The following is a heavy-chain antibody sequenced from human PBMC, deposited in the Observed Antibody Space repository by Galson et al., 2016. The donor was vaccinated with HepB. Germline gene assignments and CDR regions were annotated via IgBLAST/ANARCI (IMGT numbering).Heavy chain of an antibody. CDR3: ARVGRWEPYNWFDP. J-gene: IGHJ5*02. V-gene: IGHV4-34*01. CDR2: INHSGST. D-gene: IGHD1-26*01. CDR1: GGSFSDYY. Sequence: SETLSLTCAVYGGSFSDYYWSWIRQPPGKGLEWIGEINHSGSTNYNPSLKSRGTISIDTSGKHFSLNLSSVTAADTAVYYRARVGRWEPYNWFDPWGQGTQVTVSS.